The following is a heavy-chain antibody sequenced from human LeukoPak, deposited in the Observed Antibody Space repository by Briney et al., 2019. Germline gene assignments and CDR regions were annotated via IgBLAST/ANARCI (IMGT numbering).Heavy chain of an antibody. CDR1: GFTFSSYG. D-gene: IGHD2-21*02. Sequence: GRSLRLSCAASGFTFSSYGMHWVRQAPGKGLAWVAVISYDGSNKYYADSVKGRFTISRDNSKNTLCLQMNSLRAEDTAVYYCAKSLRAIVVVTAIGYWGQGTLVTVSS. J-gene: IGHJ4*02. V-gene: IGHV3-30*18. CDR3: AKSLRAIVVVTAIGY. CDR2: ISYDGSNK.